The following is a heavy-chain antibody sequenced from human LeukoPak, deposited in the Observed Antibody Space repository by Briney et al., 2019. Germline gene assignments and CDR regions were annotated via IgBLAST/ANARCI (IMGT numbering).Heavy chain of an antibody. CDR3: AKDRGYGSGTFSRNNWFDP. Sequence: SETLSLTCTVSGGSISESSYYWGWIRQSPGKGLEWIGSISNSGSTHYNPSLKSRVDISIDTSKNQFSLKLNSVTAADTAVFYCAKDRGYGSGTFSRNNWFDPWGQGTLVIVSS. CDR1: GGSISESSYY. V-gene: IGHV4-39*07. J-gene: IGHJ5*02. CDR2: ISNSGST. D-gene: IGHD3-10*01.